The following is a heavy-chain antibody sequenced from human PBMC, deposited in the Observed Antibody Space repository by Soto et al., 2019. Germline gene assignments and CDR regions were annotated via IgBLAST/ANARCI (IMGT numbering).Heavy chain of an antibody. CDR3: AVHGSGSYDYYYYGMDV. CDR1: GGTFSSYA. J-gene: IGHJ6*02. Sequence: SVEVSCRASGGTFSSYAISWVRQAPGQGLEWMGGIIPIFGTANYAQKFQGRVTITADESTSTAYMELSSLRSEDTAVYYCAVHGSGSYDYYYYGMDVWGQGTTVTVSS. V-gene: IGHV1-69*13. CDR2: IIPIFGTA. D-gene: IGHD3-10*01.